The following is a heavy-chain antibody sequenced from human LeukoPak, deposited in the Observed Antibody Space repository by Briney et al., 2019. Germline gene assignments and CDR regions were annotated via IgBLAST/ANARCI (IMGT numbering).Heavy chain of an antibody. CDR2: INHSGST. Sequence: SETLSLTCTVSGGSISSSSYYWGWIRQPPGKGLEWIGEINHSGSTNYNPSLKSRVTISVDTSKNQFSLRLSSVTAADTDVYYCARENDRYGRIDYWGQGTQVTVSS. V-gene: IGHV4-39*07. D-gene: IGHD5-18*01. J-gene: IGHJ4*02. CDR3: ARENDRYGRIDY. CDR1: GGSISSSSYY.